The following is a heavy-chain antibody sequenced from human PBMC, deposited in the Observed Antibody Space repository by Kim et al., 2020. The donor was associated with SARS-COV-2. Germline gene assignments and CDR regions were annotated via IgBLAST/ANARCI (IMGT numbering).Heavy chain of an antibody. CDR2: ISYDGSNK. V-gene: IGHV3-30-3*01. J-gene: IGHJ2*01. CDR1: GFTFSSYA. D-gene: IGHD7-27*01. CDR3: ARDRLNWGPHWYFDL. Sequence: GGSLRLSCAASGFTFSSYAMHWVRQAPGKGLEWVAVISYDGSNKYYADSVKGRFTISRDNSKNTLYLQMISLRAEDTAVYYCARDRLNWGPHWYFDLWGRGTLVTVSS.